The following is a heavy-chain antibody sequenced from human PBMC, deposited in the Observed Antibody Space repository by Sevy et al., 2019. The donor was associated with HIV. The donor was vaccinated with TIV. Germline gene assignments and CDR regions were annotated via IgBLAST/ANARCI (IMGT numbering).Heavy chain of an antibody. J-gene: IGHJ4*02. CDR2: ISGSSSYI. V-gene: IGHV3-21*01. CDR1: GFTFNIYS. Sequence: GGSLRLSCAASGFTFNIYSMNWVRQASGKGLEWVSSISGSSSYIFYADSVKGRFTISRDNAKNSLYLQMNSLRAEDTAVYYCARGRGDPRADCFDYWGQGTLVTVSS. D-gene: IGHD2-21*02. CDR3: ARGRGDPRADCFDY.